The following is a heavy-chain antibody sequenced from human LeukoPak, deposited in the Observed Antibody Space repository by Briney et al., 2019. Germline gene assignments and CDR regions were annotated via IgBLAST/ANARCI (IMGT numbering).Heavy chain of an antibody. CDR2: ISYDGSNK. Sequence: QTGGSLRLSCAASGFTFSSYGMHWVRQAPGKGLEWVAVISYDGSNKYYADSVKGRFTISRDNSKNTLYLQMNSLRAEDTAVYYCAKDRITFGGVIVIPPWYFDYWGQGTLVTVSS. CDR3: AKDRITFGGVIVIPPWYFDY. CDR1: GFTFSSYG. V-gene: IGHV3-30*18. D-gene: IGHD3-16*02. J-gene: IGHJ4*02.